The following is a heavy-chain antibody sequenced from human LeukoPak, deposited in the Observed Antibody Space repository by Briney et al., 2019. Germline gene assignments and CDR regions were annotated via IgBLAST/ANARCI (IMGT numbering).Heavy chain of an antibody. J-gene: IGHJ3*02. CDR1: GYIFTNYY. CDR3: ARGSASATWAFDI. CDR2: LNPSGGGT. D-gene: IGHD5-12*01. Sequence: ASVKVSCKASGYIFTNYYIHWVRQPPGQGLEWMGLLNPSGGGTIYAQMLQGRVTMTRDTSTSTVYMDLSSLTSEDTAVYYCARGSASATWAFDIWGQGTMVTVSS. V-gene: IGHV1-46*04.